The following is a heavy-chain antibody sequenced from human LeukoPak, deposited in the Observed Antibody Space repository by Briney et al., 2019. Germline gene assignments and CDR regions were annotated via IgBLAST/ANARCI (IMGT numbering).Heavy chain of an antibody. V-gene: IGHV4-59*01. D-gene: IGHD3-22*01. CDR3: ATIINITMIDNYYMDV. CDR1: GGSISSYY. J-gene: IGHJ6*03. Sequence: SETLSLTCTVSGGSISSYYRSWIRQPPGKGLEWIGYIYYSGSTTYNPSLKSRVTMSVDTSNNQFSLKLSSVTAADTAVYYCATIINITMIDNYYMDVWGKGTTVTVSS. CDR2: IYYSGST.